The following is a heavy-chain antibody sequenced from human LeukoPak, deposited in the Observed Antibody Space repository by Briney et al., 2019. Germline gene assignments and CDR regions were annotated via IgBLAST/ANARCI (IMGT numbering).Heavy chain of an antibody. V-gene: IGHV4-34*01. CDR3: ARHVPQGSGYYYMDV. CDR1: GGSFSGYY. J-gene: IGHJ6*03. D-gene: IGHD3-10*01. CDR2: IYYSGST. Sequence: KPSETLSLTCAVYGGSFSGYYWSWIRQPPGKGLEWIGSIYYSGSTYYNPSLKSRVTISVDTSKNQFSLKLSSVTAADTAVYYCARHVPQGSGYYYMDVWGKGTTVTISS.